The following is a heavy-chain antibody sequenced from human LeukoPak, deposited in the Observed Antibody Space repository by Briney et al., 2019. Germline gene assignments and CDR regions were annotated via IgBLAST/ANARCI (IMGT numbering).Heavy chain of an antibody. Sequence: PSETLSLTCTVSGGSISSYYWSWIRQPPGKGLEWIGYIYYSGSTNYNPSLKSRVTISVETSKNQFSLKLSSVTAADTAVYYCARGYDFWSGYTPLDYWGQGTLVTVSS. J-gene: IGHJ4*02. CDR2: IYYSGST. CDR1: GGSISSYY. D-gene: IGHD3-3*01. CDR3: ARGYDFWSGYTPLDY. V-gene: IGHV4-59*01.